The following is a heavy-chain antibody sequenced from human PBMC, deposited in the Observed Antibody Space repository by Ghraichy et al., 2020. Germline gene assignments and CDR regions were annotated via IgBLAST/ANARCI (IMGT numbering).Heavy chain of an antibody. CDR1: GGSISTSH. CDR3: ARVRGTSSGSLDFDC. Sequence: SCTVSGGSISTSHWSWIRQPPEKGLVWIGYIDYSANTIYNPSLKSRVSISIDTSKSQVSLKLSSVTAADTALYYCARVRGTSSGSLDFDCWGQGTLVTVSS. J-gene: IGHJ4*02. CDR2: IDYSANT. V-gene: IGHV4-59*01. D-gene: IGHD1-26*01.